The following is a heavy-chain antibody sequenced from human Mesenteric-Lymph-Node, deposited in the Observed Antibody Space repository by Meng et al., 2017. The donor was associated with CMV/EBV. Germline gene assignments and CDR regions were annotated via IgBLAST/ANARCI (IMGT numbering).Heavy chain of an antibody. J-gene: IGHJ4*02. CDR3: ARHQRWLKSEGGFNY. Sequence: QVQLQQWGAGRLKPSETLSLTCAVYGGSFSGYYWSWIRQPPGKGLEWIGKINHSGSTNYNPSLKSRVTISVDTSKNQFSLKLSSVTAADTAVYYCARHQRWLKSEGGFNYWGQGTLVTVSS. CDR2: INHSGST. CDR1: GGSFSGYY. D-gene: IGHD4-23*01. V-gene: IGHV4-34*01.